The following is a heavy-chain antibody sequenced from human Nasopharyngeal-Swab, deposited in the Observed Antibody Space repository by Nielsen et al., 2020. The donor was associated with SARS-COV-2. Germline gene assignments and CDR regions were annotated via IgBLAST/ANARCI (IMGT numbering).Heavy chain of an antibody. D-gene: IGHD3-3*01. J-gene: IGHJ6*02. V-gene: IGHV3-21*01. CDR2: ISSSSSYI. CDR1: GFTFNHYN. Sequence: GESLKISCAASGFTFNHYNFNWVRQAPGKGLEWVSSISSSSSYIYYADSVKGRFTISRDNAKYSLYLQMNSLRAEDTAVYYCARDGLDYDFWSAYFIDVWGQGTTVTVSS. CDR3: ARDGLDYDFWSAYFIDV.